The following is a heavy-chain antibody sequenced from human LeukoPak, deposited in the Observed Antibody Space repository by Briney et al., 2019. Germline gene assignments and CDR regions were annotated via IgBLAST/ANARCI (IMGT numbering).Heavy chain of an antibody. CDR3: ARVIAAAGTNAPVLFDY. V-gene: IGHV4-30-2*01. Sequence: SETMSLTCTVSGGSISSGGYYWSWIRQPPGKGLEWIGYIYHSGSTYYNPSLKSRVTISVDRSKNQFSLKLSSVTAADTAVYYCARVIAAAGTNAPVLFDYWGQGTLVTVSS. D-gene: IGHD6-13*01. J-gene: IGHJ4*02. CDR1: GGSISSGGYY. CDR2: IYHSGST.